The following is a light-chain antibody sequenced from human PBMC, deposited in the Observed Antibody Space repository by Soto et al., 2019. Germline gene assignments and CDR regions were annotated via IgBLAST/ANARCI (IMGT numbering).Light chain of an antibody. J-gene: IGLJ2*01. CDR1: SSDVGTYNY. CDR2: DVS. V-gene: IGLV2-14*01. CDR3: SSYTSSSTSVV. Sequence: QSALTQPASVSGSPGQSITISRTGTSSDVGTYNYVSWYQQHPGKAPKLMIYDVSYRPSGVSDRFSGSKSGNTASLTISGLQAEDEADYYCSSYTSSSTSVVFGGGTKLTVL.